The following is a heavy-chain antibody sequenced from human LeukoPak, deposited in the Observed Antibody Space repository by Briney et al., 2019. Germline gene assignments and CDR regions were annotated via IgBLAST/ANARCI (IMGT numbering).Heavy chain of an antibody. D-gene: IGHD3-9*01. J-gene: IGHJ5*02. V-gene: IGHV4-59*01. CDR1: GGSISSYY. CDR3: ARLRYFDWFPYNWFDP. Sequence: SETLSLTCTVSGGSISSYYWSWIRQPPGKGLQWIGYIYNRGSTNYNPSLRSRVTISVDTSKNQFSLKLSSVTAADTAVYYCARLRYFDWFPYNWFDPWGQGTLVTVSS. CDR2: IYNRGST.